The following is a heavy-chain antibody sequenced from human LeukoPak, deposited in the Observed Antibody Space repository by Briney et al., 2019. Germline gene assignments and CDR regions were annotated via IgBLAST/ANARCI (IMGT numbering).Heavy chain of an antibody. CDR3: ARVGDYDSSGYDDY. Sequence: GGSLRLSCAASGFTFSSYSMNWVRQSPGKGLEWLSYISGGSDTRYHADSLKGRFTISRDNAKNSLYLQMNSLRAEDTAVYYCARVGDYDSSGYDDYWGQGTLVTVSS. V-gene: IGHV3-48*01. CDR2: ISGGSDTR. CDR1: GFTFSSYS. J-gene: IGHJ4*02. D-gene: IGHD3-22*01.